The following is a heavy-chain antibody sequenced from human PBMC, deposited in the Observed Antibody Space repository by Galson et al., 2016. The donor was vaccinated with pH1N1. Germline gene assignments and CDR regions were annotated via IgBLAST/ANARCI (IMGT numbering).Heavy chain of an antibody. J-gene: IGHJ3*02. CDR2: IYLGGSHI. V-gene: IGHV5-51*01. D-gene: IGHD4-17*01. CDR3: ARQNDYGDYRGDAFDI. CDR1: GSSFSSSW. Sequence: QSGAEVKKPGKSLKISCKGSGSSFSSSWIGWVRQVPGKGLEWMGIIYLGGSHIRYSPSFPGQVTISADKSINIVYLQWSSLKASDTAIYYCARQNDYGDYRGDAFDIWGQGTMVIVSS.